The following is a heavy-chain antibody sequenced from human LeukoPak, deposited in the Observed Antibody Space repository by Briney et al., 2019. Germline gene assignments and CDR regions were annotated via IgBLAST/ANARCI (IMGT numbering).Heavy chain of an antibody. CDR3: AGTGLDYRDY. Sequence: PSQTLSLTCTVSGGSISSGSYYWSWIRQPAGKGLEWIGRIYTSGSTNYNPSLKSRVTISVDSSKNQFSLKLSSVTAADTAVYYCAGTGLDYRDYWGQGTLVTVSS. J-gene: IGHJ4*02. D-gene: IGHD3/OR15-3a*01. CDR2: IYTSGST. V-gene: IGHV4-61*02. CDR1: GGSISSGSYY.